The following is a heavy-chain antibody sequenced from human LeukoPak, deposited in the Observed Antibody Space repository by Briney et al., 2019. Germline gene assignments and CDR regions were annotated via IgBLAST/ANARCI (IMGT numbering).Heavy chain of an antibody. CDR1: GASISNYY. CDR2: GYTSGST. V-gene: IGHV4-4*07. CDR3: AGRDY. D-gene: IGHD1-26*01. J-gene: IGHJ4*02. Sequence: SETLSLTCTVSGASISNYYWSWIRQPAGEGLEWIWRGYTSGSTNYNPSLKSRVTLSVDKSKNQFFLELRSVTAADTAVYYCAGRDYWGQGTLVTVSS.